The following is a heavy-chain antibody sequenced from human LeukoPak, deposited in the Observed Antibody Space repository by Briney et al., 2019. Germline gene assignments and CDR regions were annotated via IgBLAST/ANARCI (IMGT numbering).Heavy chain of an antibody. D-gene: IGHD6-19*01. V-gene: IGHV3-64D*09. Sequence: PGGSLRLSCSASGFTFSSYPLHWVRQAPGKGLEYVSAISSNGGSTYYAGSLRGRVTISRDNSMNTLYLHMSSLRAEDTAVYYCVKDRRVAVAGIFDFWGQGTLVTVSS. CDR3: VKDRRVAVAGIFDF. CDR1: GFTFSSYP. CDR2: ISSNGGST. J-gene: IGHJ4*02.